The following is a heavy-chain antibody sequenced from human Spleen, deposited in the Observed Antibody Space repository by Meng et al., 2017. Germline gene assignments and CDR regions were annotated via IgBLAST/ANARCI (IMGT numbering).Heavy chain of an antibody. CDR1: GGSINSGNYY. V-gene: IGHV4-61*01. CDR3: ATVATVTTLQYFDL. J-gene: IGHJ2*01. Sequence: SETLSLTCTVSGGSINSGNYYWSWIRQPPGKGLEWIGSLDYSGSTKYNPSLKSRVTISVDTSNNQFSLRLNSVTAADTAVYYCATVATVTTLQYFDLWGRGTLVTVSS. CDR2: LDYSGST. D-gene: IGHD4-11*01.